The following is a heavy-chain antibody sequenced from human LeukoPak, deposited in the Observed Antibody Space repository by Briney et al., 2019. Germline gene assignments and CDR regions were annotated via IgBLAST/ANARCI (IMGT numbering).Heavy chain of an antibody. CDR3: AKVCGGDCGGALDT. J-gene: IGHJ3*02. V-gene: IGHV3-9*01. CDR1: GFTIGDYV. D-gene: IGHD2-21*02. CDR2: ISWNSGSI. Sequence: GGSLRLSCAASGFTIGDYVMHWVRQAPGKGLEWVSGISWNSGSIGYADSVKGRFIISRDNAKNSLYLQMNSLRAEDTALYYCAKVCGGDCGGALDTWGQGTMVTVSS.